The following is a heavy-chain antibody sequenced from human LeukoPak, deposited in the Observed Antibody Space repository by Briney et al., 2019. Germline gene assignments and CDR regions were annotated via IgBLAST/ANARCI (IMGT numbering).Heavy chain of an antibody. CDR2: IYHRGNT. V-gene: IGHV4-4*02. J-gene: IGHJ5*02. Sequence: SGTLSLTCAVSGGSISGSVWWSWVRQPPGKGLEWIGEIYHRGNTNYNPSLKSRVTISLDESQNRFSLNLNSVTAADTAVYYCAGQGGFYLDHWGPGTLVTVSS. D-gene: IGHD3-16*01. CDR1: GGSISGSVW. CDR3: AGQGGFYLDH.